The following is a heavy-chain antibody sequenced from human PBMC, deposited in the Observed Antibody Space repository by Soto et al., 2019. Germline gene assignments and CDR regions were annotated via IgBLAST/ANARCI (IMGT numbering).Heavy chain of an antibody. CDR1: GFTVSSNY. D-gene: IGHD4-4*01. CDR3: ARGSSNYNF. V-gene: IGHV3-53*01. Sequence: EVQLVESGGGLVQPGGSLRLSCAASGFTVSSNYMTWVRQAPGKGLEWVSTIYSDGTTYYADSVKGRFTISRDNSKNTLYLQMNSLRAEDTAVYHCARGSSNYNFWGQGTLVTVSS. J-gene: IGHJ4*02. CDR2: IYSDGTT.